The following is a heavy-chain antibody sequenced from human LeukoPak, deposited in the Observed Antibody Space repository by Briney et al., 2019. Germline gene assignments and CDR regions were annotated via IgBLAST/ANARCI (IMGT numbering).Heavy chain of an antibody. CDR3: ASRSSSGGYYYYMDV. J-gene: IGHJ6*03. CDR2: IIPIFGTA. V-gene: IGHV1-69*06. D-gene: IGHD6-6*01. Sequence: SVKVSCKVSGYTLTELSMHWVRQAPGKGLEWMGGIIPIFGTANYAQKFQGRVTITADKSTSTAYMELSSLRSEDTAVYYCASRSSSGGYYYYMDVWGKGTTVTVSS. CDR1: GYTLTELS.